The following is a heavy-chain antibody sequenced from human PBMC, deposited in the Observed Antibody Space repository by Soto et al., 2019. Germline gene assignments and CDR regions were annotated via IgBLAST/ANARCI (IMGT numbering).Heavy chain of an antibody. J-gene: IGHJ6*03. V-gene: IGHV1-8*01. Sequence: ASVKVSCKAFVYTFTVYVISWVSKATGQGLEWMGWMNPNSGNTGYAQKFQGRVTMTRNTSISTAYMELSSLRSEDTAVYYCAREVYGYYYYMDVWGKGTTVTVSS. CDR2: MNPNSGNT. CDR3: AREVYGYYYYMDV. CDR1: VYTFTVYV. D-gene: IGHD1-20*01.